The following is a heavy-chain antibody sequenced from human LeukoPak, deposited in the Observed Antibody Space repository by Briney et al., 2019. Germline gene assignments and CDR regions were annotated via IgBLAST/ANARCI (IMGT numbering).Heavy chain of an antibody. J-gene: IGHJ4*02. CDR3: ARQYIVRGVAPFDY. D-gene: IGHD3-10*01. V-gene: IGHV4-39*01. Sequence: SETLSLTCTVSGGSISSSSDYWAWLRQPPGKGLEWIGRIYYRGSTCYNPSLKSRVTISVDTSKNQCSLKLRSVTAAHTAVYYCARQYIVRGVAPFDYWGQGTLVSVSS. CDR2: IYYRGST. CDR1: GGSISSSSDY.